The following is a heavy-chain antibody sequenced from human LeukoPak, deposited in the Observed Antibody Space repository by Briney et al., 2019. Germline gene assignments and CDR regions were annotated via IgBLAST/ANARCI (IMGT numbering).Heavy chain of an antibody. CDR2: IKQDGSEK. J-gene: IGHJ2*01. CDR1: GFTFSTYW. Sequence: PGGSLRLSCAVSGFTFSTYWMSWVRQAPGKGLEWVANIKQDGSEKYYVDSVKGRFTISRDNAKNSLYLQMNSLRAEDTAVYYCARNFQQGASGIWYFDLWGRGTLVTVSS. CDR3: ARNFQQGASGIWYFDL. V-gene: IGHV3-7*01. D-gene: IGHD1-26*01.